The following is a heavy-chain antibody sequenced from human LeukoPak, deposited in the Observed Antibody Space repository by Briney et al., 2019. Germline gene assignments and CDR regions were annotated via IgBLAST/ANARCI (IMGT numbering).Heavy chain of an antibody. J-gene: IGHJ4*02. D-gene: IGHD2-15*01. CDR1: GFTFGSYA. Sequence: GGSLRLSCAASGFTFGSYAMYWVRQAPGKGLEWVSGIFGSGGSAHYADSVKGRFTISRGNSKNTVYLQMDSLRAEDTATYYCAKTTTGYSSGRYPAWPIDYWGQGTLVTVSS. CDR3: AKTTTGYSSGRYPAWPIDY. V-gene: IGHV3-23*01. CDR2: IFGSGGSA.